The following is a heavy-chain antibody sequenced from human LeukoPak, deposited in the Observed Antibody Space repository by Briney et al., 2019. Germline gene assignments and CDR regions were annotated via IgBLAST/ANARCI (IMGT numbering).Heavy chain of an antibody. J-gene: IGHJ1*01. CDR1: GFTFSSYS. Sequence: PGGSLRLSCAASGFTFSSYSMNWVRQAPGKGLEWVSSISSTNSYIYYADSVKGRFTISRGNAKNSLYLQMNSLRAEDTAVYYCARDMTTVTTCYFQYWGQGTLVTVFS. V-gene: IGHV3-21*04. D-gene: IGHD4-17*01. CDR2: ISSTNSYI. CDR3: ARDMTTVTTCYFQY.